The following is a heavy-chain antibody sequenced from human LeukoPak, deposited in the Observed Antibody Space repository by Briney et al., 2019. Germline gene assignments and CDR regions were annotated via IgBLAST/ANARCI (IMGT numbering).Heavy chain of an antibody. D-gene: IGHD4-17*01. J-gene: IGHJ6*03. CDR1: GGTFSNYA. CDR2: IIPIFGTA. CDR3: ARALYGDYSGTYYYYYMDV. V-gene: IGHV1-69*13. Sequence: GASVKVSCKASGGTFSNYAISWVRHAPGQGLEWMGGIIPIFGTANYAQKFQGRVTITADESTSTAYMELSSLRSEDTAVYYCARALYGDYSGTYYYYYMDVWGKGTTVTISS.